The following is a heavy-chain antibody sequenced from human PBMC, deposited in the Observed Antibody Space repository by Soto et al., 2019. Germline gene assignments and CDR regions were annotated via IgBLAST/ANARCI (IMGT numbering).Heavy chain of an antibody. CDR1: GGSISSYY. D-gene: IGHD3-9*01. CDR3: ARDIPDILTGYPPTLRYYYGMDV. J-gene: IGHJ6*02. CDR2: IYYSGST. V-gene: IGHV4-59*01. Sequence: PSETLSLTCTVSGGSISSYYWSWIRQPPGKGLEWIGYIYYSGSTNYNPSLKSRVTISVDTSKNQFSLKLSSVTAADTAVYYCARDIPDILTGYPPTLRYYYGMDVWGQGTTVTVSS.